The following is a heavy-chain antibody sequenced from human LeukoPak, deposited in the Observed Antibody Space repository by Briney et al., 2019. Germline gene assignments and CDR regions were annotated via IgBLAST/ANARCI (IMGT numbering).Heavy chain of an antibody. Sequence: GGSLRLSCAGSGFTFSNAWMSWVRQAPGKGLEWVGRIKSKTDGGTTDYAALVKGRFTISRDDSKNKLYLQMNSLKTEDTAVYYCTTPTWTTVTTYAFDIWGQGTMVIVSS. D-gene: IGHD4-17*01. V-gene: IGHV3-15*01. CDR3: TTPTWTTVTTYAFDI. J-gene: IGHJ3*02. CDR1: GFTFSNAW. CDR2: IKSKTDGGTT.